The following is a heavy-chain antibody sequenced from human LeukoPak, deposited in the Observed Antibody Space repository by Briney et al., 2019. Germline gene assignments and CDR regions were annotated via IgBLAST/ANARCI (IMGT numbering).Heavy chain of an antibody. CDR2: ISGYNGKT. Sequence: ASVKVSCKASGYSFATYAITWVRQAPGLGREWMGWISGYNGKTNYAPKLQGRLTMTTDTSTSTAYMELRSLRSDDTAMYYCARVGATYGDPLEYDYWGQGTLVTVSS. CDR1: GYSFATYA. D-gene: IGHD1-26*01. J-gene: IGHJ4*02. CDR3: ARVGATYGDPLEYDY. V-gene: IGHV1-18*01.